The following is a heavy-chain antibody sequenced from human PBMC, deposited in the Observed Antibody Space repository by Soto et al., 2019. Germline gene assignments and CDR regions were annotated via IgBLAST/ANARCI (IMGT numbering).Heavy chain of an antibody. J-gene: IGHJ4*02. V-gene: IGHV3-9*01. D-gene: IGHD2-21*02. Sequence: GGSLRLSCATSGFTFDDYAMHWVRQAPGKGLEWVSGISWNSGSIGYADSVKGRFTISRDNAKNSLYLQMNSLRAEDTALYYCAKAYCGGDCYWDYWGQGRLVTVSA. CDR3: AKAYCGGDCYWDY. CDR2: ISWNSGSI. CDR1: GFTFDDYA.